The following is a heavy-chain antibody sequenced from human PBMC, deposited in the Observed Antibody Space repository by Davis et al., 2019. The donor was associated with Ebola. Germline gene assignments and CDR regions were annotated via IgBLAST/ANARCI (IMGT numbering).Heavy chain of an antibody. CDR1: GYTFMSYG. J-gene: IGHJ5*02. V-gene: IGHV1-18*04. D-gene: IGHD2-15*01. CDR3: ARDGPTCSGGSCYLPSSWSDP. Sequence: ASVKVSCKASGYTFMSYGISWVRQAPGQGLEWMGWISPYNGITNYAQRFRGRVTMTTDTSTSTAYMELRSLTSDDTAVYYCARDGPTCSGGSCYLPSSWSDPWGQGTLVTVSS. CDR2: ISPYNGIT.